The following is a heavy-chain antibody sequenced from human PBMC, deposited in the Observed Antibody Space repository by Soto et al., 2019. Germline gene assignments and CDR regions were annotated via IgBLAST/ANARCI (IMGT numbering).Heavy chain of an antibody. CDR3: ARGYFGSGHGYDL. CDR2: IFTRDSET. J-gene: IGHJ5*02. V-gene: IGHV5-51*01. CDR1: GHLFNNHW. Sequence: EQLEQSGAEVKQPGESLKISCKGPGHLFNNHWIGWVRQTPGKGLEWMGLIFTRDSETKTSPSFQGHVSFSVDNSINTVYLQWTSLKTTDTGIYFCARGYFGSGHGYDLWGQGTLVTVSS. D-gene: IGHD3-10*01.